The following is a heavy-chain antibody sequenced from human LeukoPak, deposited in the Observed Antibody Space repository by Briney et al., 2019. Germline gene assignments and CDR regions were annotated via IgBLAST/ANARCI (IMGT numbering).Heavy chain of an antibody. D-gene: IGHD1-26*01. CDR2: ISDDGSNK. J-gene: IGHJ6*04. CDR1: GFTFSTHG. V-gene: IGHV3-30*18. CDR3: AKAIGGTFYRNSYYYYGLDV. Sequence: GKSLRLSCAASGFTFSTHGIHWVRQAPGKGLEWVAVISDDGSNKYYADSVKGRFTISRDNSKNTLYLQMNSLRVEDTAVYYCAKAIGGTFYRNSYYYYGLDVWGKGTTVTVSS.